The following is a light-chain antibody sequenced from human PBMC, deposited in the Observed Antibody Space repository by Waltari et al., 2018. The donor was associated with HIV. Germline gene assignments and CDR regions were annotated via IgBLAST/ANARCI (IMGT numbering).Light chain of an antibody. CDR2: GST. J-gene: IGLJ3*02. V-gene: IGLV1-40*01. CDR3: QSYDNSPSAWV. CDR1: CFTIGARFE. Sequence: QYALTQPPSVSGAPGQSGTTSRGGHCFTIGARFEVHWYHRVPGAAPKLLISGSTNRPSGVPDRFSGSTSGASASLTISELQTEDEGDYFCQSYDNSPSAWVFGTGTTLTVL.